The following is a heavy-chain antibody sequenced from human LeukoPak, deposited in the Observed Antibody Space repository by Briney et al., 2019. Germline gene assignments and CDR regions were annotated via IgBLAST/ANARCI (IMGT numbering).Heavy chain of an antibody. CDR3: AKDNAYYYADY. D-gene: IGHD3-10*01. Sequence: GGSLRLSCAASGFTFSSYGIHWVRQAPGKGLEWVTFIGYDGRNKYYADSVKGRFTISRDNSKNTLYLQMNSLRAEVTAVYYCAKDNAYYYADYWGQGTLVTVSS. CDR1: GFTFSSYG. V-gene: IGHV3-30*02. CDR2: IGYDGRNK. J-gene: IGHJ4*02.